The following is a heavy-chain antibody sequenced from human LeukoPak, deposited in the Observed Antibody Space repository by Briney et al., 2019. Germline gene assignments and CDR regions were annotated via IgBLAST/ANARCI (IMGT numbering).Heavy chain of an antibody. J-gene: IGHJ4*02. CDR2: ISAYNDKT. V-gene: IGHV1-18*01. Sequence: ASVTVSCTASGYTFTSFGISWVRQAPGQGLEWMGWISAYNDKTNFGQKFQGRVSMTTDTSTSTAYMELRSLRSDDTAVYYCARDIRHYGSGADFDYWGQGTLVTVSS. D-gene: IGHD3-10*01. CDR3: ARDIRHYGSGADFDY. CDR1: GYTFTSFG.